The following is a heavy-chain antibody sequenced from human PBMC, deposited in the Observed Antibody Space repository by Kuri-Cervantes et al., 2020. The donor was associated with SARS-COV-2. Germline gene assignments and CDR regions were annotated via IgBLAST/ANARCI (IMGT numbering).Heavy chain of an antibody. J-gene: IGHJ4*02. CDR1: GGSISSYY. Sequence: GSLRLSCTVSGGSISSYYWSWIRQPPGKGLEWIGYIYYSGSTNYNPSLKSRVTISEDTSKNQFSLKLSSVTAADTAVYYCAREPQYGDYFDYWGQGTLVTVSS. CDR2: IYYSGST. V-gene: IGHV4-59*01. D-gene: IGHD4-17*01. CDR3: AREPQYGDYFDY.